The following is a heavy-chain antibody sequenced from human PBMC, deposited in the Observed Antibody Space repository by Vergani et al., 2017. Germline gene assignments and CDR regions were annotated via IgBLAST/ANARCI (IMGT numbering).Heavy chain of an antibody. J-gene: IGHJ6*03. CDR2: IKQDGSEK. D-gene: IGHD3-3*01. CDR1: GFTFSSYW. V-gene: IGHV3-7*01. Sequence: EVQLVESGGGLVQPGGSLRLSCAASGFTFSSYWMSWVRQAPGKGLEWVANIKQDGSEKYYVDSVKGRFTISRDNAKNSLYLQMNSLRAEDTAVYYCAREAXIFGVVIGGDNMDVWGKGTTVTVSS. CDR3: AREAXIFGVVIGGDNMDV.